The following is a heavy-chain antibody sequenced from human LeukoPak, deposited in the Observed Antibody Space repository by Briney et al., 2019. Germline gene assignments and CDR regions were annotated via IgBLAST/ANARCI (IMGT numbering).Heavy chain of an antibody. CDR1: EFTFSSYG. J-gene: IGHJ4*02. CDR2: IRYDGSDK. CDR3: AKSPYDFWSGYYAKRGGFDY. Sequence: GGSLRLSCAASEFTFSSYGMHWVRQAPGKGLEWVAFIRYDGSDKYYAESVKGRFTISRDNSKNTLYLQMNSLRAEDTAVYYCAKSPYDFWSGYYAKRGGFDYWGQGTLVTVSS. D-gene: IGHD3-3*01. V-gene: IGHV3-30*02.